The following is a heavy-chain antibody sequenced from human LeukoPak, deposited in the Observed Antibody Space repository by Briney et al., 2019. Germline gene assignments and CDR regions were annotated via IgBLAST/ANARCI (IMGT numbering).Heavy chain of an antibody. V-gene: IGHV3-74*01. J-gene: IGHJ4*02. D-gene: IGHD5-18*01. CDR3: ARDGYSFGHDFDY. CDR2: IKGDGSST. Sequence: GGSLRLSCAASGFTFSSCWMHWVRHTPGKGLVWVSRIKGDGSSTSYADSVKGRFTISRDNAKDSLYLQMNSLRAKDTAVYYCARDGYSFGHDFDYWGQGTLVTVSS. CDR1: GFTFSSCW.